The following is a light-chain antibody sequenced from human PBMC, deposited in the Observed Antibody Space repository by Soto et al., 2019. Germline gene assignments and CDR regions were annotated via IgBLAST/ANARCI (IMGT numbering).Light chain of an antibody. CDR2: GAS. J-gene: IGKJ1*01. CDR3: QQYNNWPRT. Sequence: EVVMTQSPATLSVSPGERATLSCRASQSVSSNLAWYQQKRGQAPRLFIYGASTRATGIPARFSGSGSGTEFTLTISSLQSEDFAVYYCQQYNNWPRTFGQGTKWIS. CDR1: QSVSSN. V-gene: IGKV3D-15*01.